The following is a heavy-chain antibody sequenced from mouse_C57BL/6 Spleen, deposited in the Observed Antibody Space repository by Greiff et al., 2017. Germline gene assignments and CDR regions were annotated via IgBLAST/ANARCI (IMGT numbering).Heavy chain of an antibody. J-gene: IGHJ3*01. CDR1: GYTFTSYW. V-gene: IGHV1-52*01. D-gene: IGHD2-4*01. CDR3: ARGGYYDRAWFAY. Sequence: QVQLQQPGAELVRPGSSVKLSCKASGYTFTSYWMHWVKQRPIQGLEWIGNIDPSDSETHYNQKFKDKATLTVDKSSSTAYMQLSSLTSEDSAVYYGARGGYYDRAWFAYWGQGTLVTVSA. CDR2: IDPSDSET.